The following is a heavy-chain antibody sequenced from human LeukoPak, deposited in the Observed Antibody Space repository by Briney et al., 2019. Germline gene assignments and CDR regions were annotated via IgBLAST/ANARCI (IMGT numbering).Heavy chain of an antibody. V-gene: IGHV3-49*04. J-gene: IGHJ6*02. CDR1: GFTLGDHA. Sequence: GGSLRLSCRTSGFTLGDHAMSWVRQAPGKGLEWVGFIRSVAYRRTTEYAASVKGRFTISRDDSKGVVHLQMNALKSEDTAVYYCSRGPIQLWVHNGMDVWGQGTTVTVSS. CDR2: IRSVAYRRTT. CDR3: SRGPIQLWVHNGMDV. D-gene: IGHD5-18*01.